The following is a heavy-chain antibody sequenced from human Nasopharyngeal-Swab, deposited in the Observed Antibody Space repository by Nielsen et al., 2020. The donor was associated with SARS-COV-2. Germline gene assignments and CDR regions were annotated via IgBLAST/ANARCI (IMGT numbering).Heavy chain of an antibody. Sequence: GGSLRLSCSASGFSFFSSYGMHWVRQSPGKGLEWVAVSWYDEINEWYADSVKGRFTISKDRSKNTLYLQMNSLRAEDTAVYYCARGSEGQLHYYGMDVWGQGTTVTV. V-gene: IGHV3-33*01. CDR3: ARGSEGQLHYYGMDV. J-gene: IGHJ6*02. D-gene: IGHD5-24*01. CDR1: GFSFFSSYG. CDR2: SWYDEINE.